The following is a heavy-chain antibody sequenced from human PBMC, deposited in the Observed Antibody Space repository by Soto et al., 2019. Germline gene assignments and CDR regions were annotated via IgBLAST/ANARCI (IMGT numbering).Heavy chain of an antibody. CDR2: IYHSGST. Sequence: SETLSLTCAVSDFSISTGFYLGWIRQPPGKVLEWIGSIYHSGSTYYTPSLESRVTISVDTSKNEFSLQLSSVTAAATAVYYCARDKRTGIAERGGDYYYGMDVWGQGTMVTVSS. V-gene: IGHV4-38-2*01. J-gene: IGHJ6*02. CDR1: DFSISTGFY. D-gene: IGHD6-13*01. CDR3: ARDKRTGIAERGGDYYYGMDV.